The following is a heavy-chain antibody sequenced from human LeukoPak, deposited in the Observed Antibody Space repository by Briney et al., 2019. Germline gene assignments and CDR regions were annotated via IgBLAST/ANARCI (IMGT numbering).Heavy chain of an antibody. D-gene: IGHD6-19*01. V-gene: IGHV3-23*01. Sequence: GGSLRLSCAASGFTFSDYYMSWLRQAPGKGLEWVSGISGSASSTYYADSVKGRFSISRDNSKNTLYLQMNSLRAEDTAVYYCTSGGPYSSGWYSYWGQGTLVTVST. CDR2: ISGSASST. CDR3: TSGGPYSSGWYSY. J-gene: IGHJ4*02. CDR1: GFTFSDYY.